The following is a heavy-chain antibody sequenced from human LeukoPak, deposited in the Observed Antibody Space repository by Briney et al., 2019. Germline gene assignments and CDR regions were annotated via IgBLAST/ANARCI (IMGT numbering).Heavy chain of an antibody. V-gene: IGHV3-64*04. CDR2: ISSSGGAT. D-gene: IGHD3-10*01. J-gene: IGHJ5*02. Sequence: GGSLRLSCSASGFTFSTYAVHWVRQAPGKRLECVSAISSSGGATYYADSVKGRFTISRDNSKNALYLQVNSLRAEDTAVYYCAKGAYYGSGSYPPGWFDPWGQGTLVTVSS. CDR1: GFTFSTYA. CDR3: AKGAYYGSGSYPPGWFDP.